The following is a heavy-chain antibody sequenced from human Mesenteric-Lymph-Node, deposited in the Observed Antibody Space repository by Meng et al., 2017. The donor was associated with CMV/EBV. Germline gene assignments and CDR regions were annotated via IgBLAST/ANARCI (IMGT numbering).Heavy chain of an antibody. V-gene: IGHV1-18*01. Sequence: ASVKVSCKTSGYSFTTYGLTWVRQAPGEGLEWMGWIRLYNGKTNFAQKFQGRLTMTTDTFTSTAYMELRSLRSDDTGVYYCARGSGYYELWSGYESLDVWGQGTTVTVSS. D-gene: IGHD3-3*01. J-gene: IGHJ6*02. CDR2: IRLYNGKT. CDR1: GYSFTTYG. CDR3: ARGSGYYELWSGYESLDV.